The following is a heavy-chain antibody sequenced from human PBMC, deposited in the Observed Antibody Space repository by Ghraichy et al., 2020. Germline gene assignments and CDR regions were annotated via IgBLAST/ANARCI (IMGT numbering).Heavy chain of an antibody. J-gene: IGHJ4*02. CDR3: ARDGDSSGYYFGGPYYFDY. CDR2: IIPIFGTA. D-gene: IGHD3-22*01. Sequence: SVKVSCKASGGSFSSYAISWVRQAPGQGLEWMGGIIPIFGTANYAQKFQGRVTITADESTSTAYMELSSLRSEDTAVYYCARDGDSSGYYFGGPYYFDYLGQGTLLTVSS. CDR1: GGSFSSYA. V-gene: IGHV1-69*13.